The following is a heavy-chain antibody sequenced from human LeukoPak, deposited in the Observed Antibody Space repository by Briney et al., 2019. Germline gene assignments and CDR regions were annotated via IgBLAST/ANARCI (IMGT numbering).Heavy chain of an antibody. D-gene: IGHD2-2*01. CDR3: ARAVHCSSTSCYRGALDY. CDR2: ISYDGSNK. V-gene: IGHV3-30-3*01. Sequence: GGSLRLSCAASGFTFSSYAMHWVRQAPGKGLEWVAVISYDGSNKYYADSVKGRFTISRDNSKNTLYLQMNSLRAEDTAVYYCARAVHCSSTSCYRGALDYWGQGTLVTVSS. CDR1: GFTFSSYA. J-gene: IGHJ4*02.